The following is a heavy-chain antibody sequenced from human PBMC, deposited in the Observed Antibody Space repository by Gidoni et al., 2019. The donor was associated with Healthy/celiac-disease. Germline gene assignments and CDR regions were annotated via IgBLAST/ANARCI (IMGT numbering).Heavy chain of an antibody. J-gene: IGHJ5*02. V-gene: IGHV3-30-3*01. CDR1: GFAFSSYA. D-gene: IGHD1-1*01. Sequence: QVQLVESGGGVVQPGRSLRLSCAASGFAFSSYAMHWVRQAPGKGLEWVAVISYDGSNKYYADPVKGRFTISRDNSKNTLYLQMNSLRAEDTAVYYCARDPGESLSPFDPWGQGTLVTVSS. CDR3: ARDPGESLSPFDP. CDR2: ISYDGSNK.